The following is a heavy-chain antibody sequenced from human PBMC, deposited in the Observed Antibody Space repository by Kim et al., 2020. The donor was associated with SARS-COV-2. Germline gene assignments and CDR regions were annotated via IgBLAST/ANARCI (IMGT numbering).Heavy chain of an antibody. V-gene: IGHV3-23*01. J-gene: IGHJ3*02. CDR3: AKVVTMIVVVSGAFDI. D-gene: IGHD3-22*01. Sequence: ANGRFTISRDNSKTTLYLQMNSLRAEDTAVYYCAKVVTMIVVVSGAFDIWGQGTMVTVSS.